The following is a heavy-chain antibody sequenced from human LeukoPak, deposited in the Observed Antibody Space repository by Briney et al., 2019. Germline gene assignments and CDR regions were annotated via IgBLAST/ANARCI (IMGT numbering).Heavy chain of an antibody. CDR2: ISSSSSYI. Sequence: GGSLRLSCAASGFTFSSYSMNWVRQAPGKGLEWVSSISSSSSYIYYADSVKGRFTISRDNAKNSLYLQMNSLRAEDTAVYYCAGEPFSMARESTRNAFDIWGQGTMVTVSS. J-gene: IGHJ3*02. D-gene: IGHD3-10*01. CDR3: AGEPFSMARESTRNAFDI. CDR1: GFTFSSYS. V-gene: IGHV3-21*01.